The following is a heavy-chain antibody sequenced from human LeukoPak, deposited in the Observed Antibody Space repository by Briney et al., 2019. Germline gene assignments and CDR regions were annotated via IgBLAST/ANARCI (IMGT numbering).Heavy chain of an antibody. D-gene: IGHD3-3*01. CDR1: GFTFSSYA. J-gene: IGHJ4*02. CDR3: TRDNPFGAY. Sequence: GGSLRLSCAASGFTFSSYAMHWVRQAPGKGLEWVAVISYDGSNKYYADSVKGRFTISRDNSKNTLYLQMNSLRAEDTAVYYCTRDNPFGAYWGQGTLVTVSS. CDR2: ISYDGSNK. V-gene: IGHV3-30-3*01.